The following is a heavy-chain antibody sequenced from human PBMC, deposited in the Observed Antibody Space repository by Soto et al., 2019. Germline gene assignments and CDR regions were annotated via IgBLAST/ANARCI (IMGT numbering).Heavy chain of an antibody. J-gene: IGHJ4*02. Sequence: AAVKLSCKASGYTFTRYGISWVRQAPGQGLEWMGWISAYNGNTNYAQKLQGRVTMTTDTSTSTAYMELRSLRSDDTAVYYCARATSKMGHWEYWGQGTLVTVS. CDR1: GYTFTRYG. CDR3: ARATSKMGHWEY. V-gene: IGHV1-18*04. CDR2: ISAYNGNT. D-gene: IGHD1-26*01.